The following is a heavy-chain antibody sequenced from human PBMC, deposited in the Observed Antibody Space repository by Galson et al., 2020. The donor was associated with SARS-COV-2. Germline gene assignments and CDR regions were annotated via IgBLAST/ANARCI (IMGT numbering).Heavy chain of an antibody. CDR2: ISSDGTAT. V-gene: IGHV3-23*01. CDR1: GFIFSSYA. CDR3: DGSDF. J-gene: IGHJ4*02. Sequence: GGSLRLSCEASGFIFSSYAMSWARQSPGNGLEWVATISSDGTATHYADSVKGLFTISRDNFNNRLYLQLNNLRDEDTDVYYCDGSDFWGQGTLVTVSS.